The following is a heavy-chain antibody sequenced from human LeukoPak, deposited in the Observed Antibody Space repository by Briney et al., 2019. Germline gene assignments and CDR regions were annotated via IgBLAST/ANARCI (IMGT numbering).Heavy chain of an antibody. D-gene: IGHD3-10*01. J-gene: IGHJ6*02. CDR2: ISSSSSYI. Sequence: PGGSLRLSCAASGFTFSSYSMNWVRQAPGKGLEWVSSISSSSSYIYYADSVKGRFTISRDNAKNSLYLQMNSLRAEDTAVYYCARDLTMVRGVLDVWGQGTTVTVSS. CDR1: GFTFSSYS. V-gene: IGHV3-21*01. CDR3: ARDLTMVRGVLDV.